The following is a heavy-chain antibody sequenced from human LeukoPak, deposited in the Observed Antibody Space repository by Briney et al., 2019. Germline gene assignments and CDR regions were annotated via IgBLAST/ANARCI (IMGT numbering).Heavy chain of an antibody. D-gene: IGHD1-20*01. CDR1: GFTFNNAW. Sequence: PGGSLRLSCAASGFTFNNAWLNWVRQAPGKGLEWVGRSKRKIDGGTTDYAAPVKGRFTFSRDDSKNMLYLQMNSLKSEDTAVYYCSTLTSRGLSDSWGQGTLVTVSS. CDR2: SKRKIDGGTT. CDR3: STLTSRGLSDS. J-gene: IGHJ4*02. V-gene: IGHV3-15*07.